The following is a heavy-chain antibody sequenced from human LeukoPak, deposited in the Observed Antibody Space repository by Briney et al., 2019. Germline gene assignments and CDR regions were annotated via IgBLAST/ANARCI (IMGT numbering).Heavy chain of an antibody. D-gene: IGHD3-3*01. CDR1: GYTFAAYH. V-gene: IGHV1-46*04. CDR3: GRNFWSGLAFLTSYGMDV. Sequence: SVKISCKAAGYTFAAYHIDWVRQAPGQGLEGMGSINASGTTTRYATKLQGRVTMTRDTSTRTVYMELNNLSSDDTAVYSYGRNFWSGLAFLTSYGMDVWGQGTTVTVSS. J-gene: IGHJ6*02. CDR2: INASGTTT.